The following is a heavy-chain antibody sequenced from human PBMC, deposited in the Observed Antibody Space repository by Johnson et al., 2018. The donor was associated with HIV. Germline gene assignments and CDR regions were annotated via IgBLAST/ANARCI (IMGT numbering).Heavy chain of an antibody. D-gene: IGHD3-22*01. J-gene: IGHJ3*02. CDR2: ISSDGSSK. CDR3: AKDSSRYYDSRGAFDI. CDR1: GFTFTHYA. Sequence: QVQLVESGGGLVQPGGSLRLSCAASGFTFTHYAMDWVRQAPGKGLEWVAVISSDGSSKNYADSVKGRFTISRDNSKNTLYLQMNSLRAEDTAVYYCAKDSSRYYDSRGAFDIWGQGTMVTVSS. V-gene: IGHV3-30*18.